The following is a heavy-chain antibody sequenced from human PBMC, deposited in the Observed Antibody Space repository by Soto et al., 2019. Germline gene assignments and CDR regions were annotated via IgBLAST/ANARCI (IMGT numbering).Heavy chain of an antibody. CDR1: GGSINTFY. Sequence: SETLSLTCTVSGGSINTFYWSWVRQPAGKGLEWIGRIFSSGSTSFNPSLESRVARSVDTSKDHFSLNLSSVPAADMAVYYCAREGSYSAYNFAHGIQLWSFDFWGQGALVTVSS. J-gene: IGHJ4*02. CDR2: IFSSGST. CDR3: AREGSYSAYNFAHGIQLWSFDF. D-gene: IGHD5-12*01. V-gene: IGHV4-4*07.